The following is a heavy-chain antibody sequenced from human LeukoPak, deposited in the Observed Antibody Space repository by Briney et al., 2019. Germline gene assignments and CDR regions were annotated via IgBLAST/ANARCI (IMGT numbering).Heavy chain of an antibody. J-gene: IGHJ4*02. CDR1: GGTFSSYA. CDR2: IIPIFGTA. V-gene: IGHV1-69*01. CDR3: ARGLRDSYDFWSGYSLDY. Sequence: SVKVSCKASGGTFSSYAISWVRQAPGQGLEWMEGIIPIFGTANYAQKFQGRVTITADESTSTAYMELSSLRSEDTAVYYCARGLRDSYDFWSGYSLDYWGQGTLVTVSS. D-gene: IGHD3-3*01.